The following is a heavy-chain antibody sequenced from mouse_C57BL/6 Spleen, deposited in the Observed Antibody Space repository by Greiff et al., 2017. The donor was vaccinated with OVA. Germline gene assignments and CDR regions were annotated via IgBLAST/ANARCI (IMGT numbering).Heavy chain of an antibody. J-gene: IGHJ1*03. Sequence: QVQLQQPGAELVKPGASVKLSCKASGYTFTSYWMQWVKQRPGQGLEWIGEIDPSDSYPNYNQKFKGKATLTVDTSSSTAYMQLSSLTSEDSAVYYCARGGVTTRYFDVWGTGTTVTVSS. CDR3: ARGGVTTRYFDV. CDR1: GYTFTSYW. V-gene: IGHV1-50*01. CDR2: IDPSDSYP. D-gene: IGHD2-2*01.